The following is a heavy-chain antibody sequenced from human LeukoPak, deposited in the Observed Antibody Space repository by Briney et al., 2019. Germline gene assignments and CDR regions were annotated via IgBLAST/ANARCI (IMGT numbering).Heavy chain of an antibody. CDR3: AKDRSGSYSQGLDY. J-gene: IGHJ4*02. CDR2: ISSGGGDT. V-gene: IGHV3-23*01. Sequence: GGSLRLSCAASGFKFSSYAMSWVRQAPGKGLEWVAAISSGGGDTSYADSVKGRLTISRDNSKNALYLQMNSLRAEDTAVYYCAKDRSGSYSQGLDYWGQGTLVTVSS. CDR1: GFKFSSYA. D-gene: IGHD1-26*01.